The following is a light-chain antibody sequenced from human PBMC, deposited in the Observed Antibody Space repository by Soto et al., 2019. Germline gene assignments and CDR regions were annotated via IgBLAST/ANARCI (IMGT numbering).Light chain of an antibody. CDR3: QQYDNLLIT. CDR1: QDIANY. Sequence: DIQLTQSPSSLSAPVGDRATISCQASQDIANYLNWYQQRPGKAPKLLIYDAANLETGVPSRFSGSRSGTDFTFTISSLEPEDVALYYCQQYDNLLITFCQGTRLE. CDR2: DAA. J-gene: IGKJ5*01. V-gene: IGKV1-33*01.